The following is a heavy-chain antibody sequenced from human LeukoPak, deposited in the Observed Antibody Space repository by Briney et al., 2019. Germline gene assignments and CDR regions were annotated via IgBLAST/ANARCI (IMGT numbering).Heavy chain of an antibody. D-gene: IGHD3-3*01. V-gene: IGHV1-2*02. Sequence: ASVKVSCKASGYTFTGYYMHLVRQAPGQGLEWMGWINFNSGGTNYAQKFQGRVTMTRDTSISTAYMELSRLRSDDTAVYYCAREPKYYDFWSGYSTSSHFDYWGQGTLVTVSS. CDR1: GYTFTGYY. CDR2: INFNSGGT. J-gene: IGHJ4*02. CDR3: AREPKYYDFWSGYSTSSHFDY.